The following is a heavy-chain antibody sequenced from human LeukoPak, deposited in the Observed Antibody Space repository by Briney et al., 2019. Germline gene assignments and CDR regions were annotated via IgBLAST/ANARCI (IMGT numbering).Heavy chain of an antibody. Sequence: GASVKVSCKASGYTFTSYGISWVRQAPGQGLEWMGWISAYNGNTNYAQKLQGRVTMTTDTSTSTAYMELRSLRSDDTAVYYCARDHGCYCGRTSCYIWFDPWGQGTLVTVSS. V-gene: IGHV1-18*01. CDR1: GYTFTSYG. J-gene: IGHJ5*02. CDR3: ARDHGCYCGRTSCYIWFDP. CDR2: ISAYNGNT. D-gene: IGHD2-2*02.